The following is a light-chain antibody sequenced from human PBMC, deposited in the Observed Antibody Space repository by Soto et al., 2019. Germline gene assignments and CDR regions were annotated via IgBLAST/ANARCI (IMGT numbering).Light chain of an antibody. CDR1: QGISSF. J-gene: IGKJ5*01. Sequence: IQLTQSPSSLSASVGDSVTITCRASQGISSFLAWYQQKPGKAPQLLIYDASTLQSAVPSRFRGSGSGTDFTLTISSLQPEDFATYFCQQLNSYPITFGQGTRLEIK. CDR2: DAS. V-gene: IGKV1-9*01. CDR3: QQLNSYPIT.